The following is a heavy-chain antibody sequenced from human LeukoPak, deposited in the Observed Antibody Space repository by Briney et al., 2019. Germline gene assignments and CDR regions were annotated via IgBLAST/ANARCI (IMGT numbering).Heavy chain of an antibody. CDR1: GYSFTSYW. V-gene: IGHV5-51*01. CDR3: ASRASRIAVAGGPFDY. CDR2: IYPGDSDT. J-gene: IGHJ4*02. Sequence: GESLNISCTGSGYSFTSYWMGWVRQMPGKGLEWMGSIYPGDSDTRYSPSFQGQVTISADKSISTAYLQWSSLKAPDTAMYYCASRASRIAVAGGPFDYWGQGTLVTVSS. D-gene: IGHD6-19*01.